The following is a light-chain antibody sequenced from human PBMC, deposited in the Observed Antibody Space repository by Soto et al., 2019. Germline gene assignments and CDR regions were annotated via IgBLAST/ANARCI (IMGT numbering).Light chain of an antibody. J-gene: IGKJ4*01. CDR2: ASS. V-gene: IGKV3D-15*01. CDR3: QQYYHWGLS. CDR1: QNVVNN. Sequence: VMTQSPGNLSVSPGERVTLFYRASQNVVNNIAWYQVKPAQPPRLLIYASSTRATGIPATFSGSGSETQFSLTISSLQSEDSAVYYCQQYYHWGLSFGGGTKVEI.